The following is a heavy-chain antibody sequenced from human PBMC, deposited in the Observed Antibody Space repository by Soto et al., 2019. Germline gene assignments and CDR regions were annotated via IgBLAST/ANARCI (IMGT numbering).Heavy chain of an antibody. CDR2: IDPSDSYT. V-gene: IGHV5-10-1*01. CDR1: GYSFTSYW. D-gene: IGHD3-9*01. CDR3: ARNGFDWLTTPYGMDV. Sequence: GESLKISCKGSGYSFTSYWISWVRQMPGKGLEWMGRIDPSDSYTNYSPSFQGHVTISADKSISTAYLQWSSLKASATAMYYCARNGFDWLTTPYGMDVWGQGTTVTVSS. J-gene: IGHJ6*02.